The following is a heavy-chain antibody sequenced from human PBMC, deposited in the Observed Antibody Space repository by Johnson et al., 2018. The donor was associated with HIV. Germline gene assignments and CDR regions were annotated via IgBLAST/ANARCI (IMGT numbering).Heavy chain of an antibody. CDR1: GFTFSSYW. J-gene: IGHJ3*02. CDR2: IKQDGGET. Sequence: VLLVESGGGLVQPGESLRLSCAASGFTFSSYWMTWVRRAPGKGLELVANIKQDGGETHYVDSVKGRFTISRDNAKNSLYLQMNSLRVEDTAVYYCARDLYYDVLTGYSQLAFDIWGRGTMVTVSS. V-gene: IGHV3-7*05. CDR3: ARDLYYDVLTGYSQLAFDI. D-gene: IGHD3-9*01.